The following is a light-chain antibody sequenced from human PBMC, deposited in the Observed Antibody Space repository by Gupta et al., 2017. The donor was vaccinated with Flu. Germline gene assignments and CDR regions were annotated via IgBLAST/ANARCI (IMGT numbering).Light chain of an antibody. CDR1: QSISSW. Sequence: HTSHSPSTLSASVGDRVTITCRASQSISSWLAWYQQKPGKAPKLLIYKASSLESGVPSRFSGSGSGTEFTLTISSLQPDDFATYYCQQYNSYLYTFGQGTKLEIK. CDR3: QQYNSYLYT. CDR2: KAS. J-gene: IGKJ2*01. V-gene: IGKV1-5*03.